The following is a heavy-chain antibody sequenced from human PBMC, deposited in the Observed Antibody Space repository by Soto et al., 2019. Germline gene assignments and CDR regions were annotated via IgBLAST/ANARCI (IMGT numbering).Heavy chain of an antibody. CDR1: GGSISSSSYY. CDR2: IYYSGST. D-gene: IGHD4-17*01. J-gene: IGHJ4*02. V-gene: IGHV4-39*01. CDR3: ARHPTVTRDY. Sequence: QLQLQESGPGLVKPSETLSLTCTVSGGSISSSSYYWGWIRQPPGKGLEWIGSIYYSGSTYYNPSLKCRVTIYVDTSKNQFSLKLSSVTAADTAVYYCARHPTVTRDYWGQGTLVTVSS.